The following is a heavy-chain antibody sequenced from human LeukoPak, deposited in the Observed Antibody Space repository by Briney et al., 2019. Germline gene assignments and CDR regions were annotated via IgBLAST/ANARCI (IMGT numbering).Heavy chain of an antibody. V-gene: IGHV4-39*01. Sequence: PSETLSLTCTVSGGSISSSSYYWGWIRQPPGKGLEWIGSIYYSGSTYYNPSLKRRVTISVDTSKNQFSLKLSSVTAADTAVYYCARRSPNDSSGYYSYWFDPWGQGTLVTVSS. D-gene: IGHD3-22*01. CDR1: GGSISSSSYY. J-gene: IGHJ5*02. CDR2: IYYSGST. CDR3: ARRSPNDSSGYYSYWFDP.